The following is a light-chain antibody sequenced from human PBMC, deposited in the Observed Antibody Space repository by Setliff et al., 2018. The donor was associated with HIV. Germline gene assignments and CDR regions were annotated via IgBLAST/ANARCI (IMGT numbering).Light chain of an antibody. J-gene: IGLJ1*01. CDR1: SSDVGGYNH. Sequence: QSALTQPASVSGSPGQSITISCTGTSSDVGGYNHVSWYQQHPGKPPKLMIYEVSNRPSGISNRFSGSKSGNTASLTISGLQAEDEADYYCSSYTIRNTLLFGTGTKVTV. CDR2: EVS. V-gene: IGLV2-14*01. CDR3: SSYTIRNTLL.